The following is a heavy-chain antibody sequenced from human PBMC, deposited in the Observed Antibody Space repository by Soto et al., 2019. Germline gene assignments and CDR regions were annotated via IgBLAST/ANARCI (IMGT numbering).Heavy chain of an antibody. Sequence: QVQLQESGPGLVKPSETLSLTCTVSGGSVSSGSYYWSWIRQPPGKGLEWIGYIYYSGSTNYNPSLQSRVTISVHTSKNQFSLKLSSVTAADTAVYYCARGGLPPNIYYGMDVWGQGTTVTVSS. V-gene: IGHV4-61*01. D-gene: IGHD7-27*01. CDR2: IYYSGST. J-gene: IGHJ6*02. CDR3: ARGGLPPNIYYGMDV. CDR1: GGSVSSGSYY.